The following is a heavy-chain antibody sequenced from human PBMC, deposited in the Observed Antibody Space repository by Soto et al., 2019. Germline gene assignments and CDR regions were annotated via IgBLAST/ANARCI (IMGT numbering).Heavy chain of an antibody. J-gene: IGHJ3*02. Sequence: GASVKVSCKASGYTFTSYGISWVRQAPGQGLEWMGWISAYNGNTNYAQKLQGRVTMTTDTSTSTAYMELRSLRSDDTAVYYCARVFHYGDYSDAFDIWGQGTRVTVSS. V-gene: IGHV1-18*01. CDR2: ISAYNGNT. CDR1: GYTFTSYG. D-gene: IGHD4-17*01. CDR3: ARVFHYGDYSDAFDI.